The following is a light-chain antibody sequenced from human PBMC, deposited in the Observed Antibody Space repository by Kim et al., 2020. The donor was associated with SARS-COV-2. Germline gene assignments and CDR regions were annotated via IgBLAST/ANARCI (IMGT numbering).Light chain of an antibody. CDR1: SSDVGDYKY. CDR3: SSYTSSDTWV. Sequence: QSALTQPASVSGSPEQSITISCTGTSSDVGDYKYVSWYQQHPGKAPKLLIYDVTNRPSGVSDRFSGSKSGNTASLTISGLRAEDEADYYCSSYTSSDTWVFGGGTQLTVL. CDR2: DVT. V-gene: IGLV2-14*03. J-gene: IGLJ3*02.